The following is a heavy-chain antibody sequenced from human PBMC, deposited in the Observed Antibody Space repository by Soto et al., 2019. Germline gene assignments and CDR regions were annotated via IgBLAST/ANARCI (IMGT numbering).Heavy chain of an antibody. CDR2: IYYSGST. CDR3: ARELGYCSGNICYSGWFDP. V-gene: IGHV4-59*01. Sequence: PSETLSLTCTVSGGSISSYYWSWIRQPPGKGLEWIGNIYYSGSTNYNPSLKSRVTISVDTSKNQSSLKLRSVTAADTAVYYCARELGYCSGNICYSGWFDPWGQGTPVTVSS. CDR1: GGSISSYY. J-gene: IGHJ5*02. D-gene: IGHD2-15*01.